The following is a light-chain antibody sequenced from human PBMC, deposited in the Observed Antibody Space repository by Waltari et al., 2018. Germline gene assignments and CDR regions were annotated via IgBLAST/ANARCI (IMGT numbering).Light chain of an antibody. J-gene: IGLJ3*02. CDR3: SSYTNSNTWV. CDR1: SSDVGGSNY. Sequence: QSALTQPASVSGSPGQSITISCTGTSSDVGGSNYVAWYQQHPGKSPKVLIYAVSNRPSGVSNRFSGSKSGNTASLTISGLQAEDEADYYCSSYTNSNTWVFGGGTKLTVL. CDR2: AVS. V-gene: IGLV2-14*03.